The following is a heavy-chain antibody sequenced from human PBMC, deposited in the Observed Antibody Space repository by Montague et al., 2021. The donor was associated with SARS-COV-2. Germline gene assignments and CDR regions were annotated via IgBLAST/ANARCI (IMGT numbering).Heavy chain of an antibody. CDR3: ARARQDVVVPALGIGAYYYYYYMDV. CDR2: INHSRRT. J-gene: IGHJ6*03. CDR1: GGSFSGYY. V-gene: IGHV4-34*01. D-gene: IGHD2-2*01. Sequence: SETLSLTCAVYGGSFSGYYWSWIRQPRGKGLEWIGEINHSRRTNXNPSLKSRVTISVDTSKNQFSLKLSSVTAADTAVYYCARARQDVVVPALGIGAYYYYYYMDVWGKGTTVTVSS.